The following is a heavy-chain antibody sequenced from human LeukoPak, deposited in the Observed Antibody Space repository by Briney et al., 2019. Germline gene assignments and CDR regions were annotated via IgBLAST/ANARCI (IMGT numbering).Heavy chain of an antibody. CDR1: GGTFSSYA. D-gene: IGHD5-18*01. J-gene: IGHJ6*03. Sequence: SVKVSCKASGGTFSSYAISWVRQAPGQGLEWMGGIIPIFGTANYAQKLQGRVTMTTDTSTCTAYMELRSLRSDDTAVYYCARDRGAMVKDYYYYMDVWGKGTTVTVSS. CDR3: ARDRGAMVKDYYYYMDV. V-gene: IGHV1-69*05. CDR2: IIPIFGTA.